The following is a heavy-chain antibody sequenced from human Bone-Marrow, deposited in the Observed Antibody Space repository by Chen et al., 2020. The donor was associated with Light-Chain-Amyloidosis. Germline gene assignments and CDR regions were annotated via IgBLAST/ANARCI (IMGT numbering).Heavy chain of an antibody. J-gene: IGHJ6*02. V-gene: IGHV1-2*04. CDR2: INPDTGGT. CDR3: AKDSEIRGLIYAMNV. Sequence: QVQMVQSGAEVKAPGASLTVSCKTSGYTFTDLYIHWVRQAPGQGLEWMAWINPDTGGTRYAQKFQGWITVTRETSTRTVYMELSRLRSGDTAVYYCAKDSEIRGLIYAMNVWGQGTTVNVSS. D-gene: IGHD3-10*01. CDR1: GYTFTDLY.